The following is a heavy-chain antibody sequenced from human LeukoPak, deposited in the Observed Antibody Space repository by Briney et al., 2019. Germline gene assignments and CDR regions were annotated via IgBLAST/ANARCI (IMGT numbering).Heavy chain of an antibody. CDR3: AREITYYDFWSGYYYFDY. CDR1: GGSFSGYY. J-gene: IGHJ4*02. CDR2: INHSGST. Sequence: SETLSLTCAVYGGSFSGYYWSWIRQPPGKGLEWIGEINHSGSTNYNPSLKSRVTISVDKSKNQFSLKLSSVTAADTAVYYCAREITYYDFWSGYYYFDYWGQGTLVTVSS. D-gene: IGHD3-3*01. V-gene: IGHV4-34*01.